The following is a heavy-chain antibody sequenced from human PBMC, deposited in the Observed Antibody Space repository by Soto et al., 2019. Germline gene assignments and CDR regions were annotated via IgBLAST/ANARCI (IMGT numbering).Heavy chain of an antibody. CDR1: GFIFSNYW. V-gene: IGHV3-74*01. J-gene: IGHJ5*02. CDR2: INGDGTTT. CDR3: ARVPNCSGGSCYSYFDP. D-gene: IGHD2-15*01. Sequence: GGSLRLSCAASGFIFSNYWMHWVRQVPGKGLVWVSRINGDGTTTTYADSVKGRFTISRDNAENTLYLQMNSLRAEDTAVYYCARVPNCSGGSCYSYFDPWGQGTLVTVS.